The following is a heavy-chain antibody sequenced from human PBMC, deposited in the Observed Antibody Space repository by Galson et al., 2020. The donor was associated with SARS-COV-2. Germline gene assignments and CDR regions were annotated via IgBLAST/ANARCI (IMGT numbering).Heavy chain of an antibody. Sequence: IGWVRQMPGKGLEWMGIIYPDDSYTIYSPSFQGQVTISADKSISTAFLQWSSLKASDTAIYYCARHGASSGWYEGIDYWGQGTLVTVSS. J-gene: IGHJ4*02. D-gene: IGHD6-19*01. CDR3: ARHGASSGWYEGIDY. CDR2: IYPDDSYT. V-gene: IGHV5-51*01.